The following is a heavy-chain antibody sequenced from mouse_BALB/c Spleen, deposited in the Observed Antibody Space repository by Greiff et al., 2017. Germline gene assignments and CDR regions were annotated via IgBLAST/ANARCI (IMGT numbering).Heavy chain of an antibody. J-gene: IGHJ4*01. CDR2: IDPYNGGT. D-gene: IGHD2-10*02. CDR3: ARGYGNYVPYAMDY. CDR1: GYTFTDYA. Sequence: VQLQQSGPELVRPGVSVKISCKGSGYTFTDYAMHWVKQSHGKSLEWIGYIDPYNGGTSYNQKFKGKATLTVDKSSSTAYMHLNSLTSEDSAVYYCARGYGNYVPYAMDYWGQGTSVTVSS. V-gene: IGHV1S135*01.